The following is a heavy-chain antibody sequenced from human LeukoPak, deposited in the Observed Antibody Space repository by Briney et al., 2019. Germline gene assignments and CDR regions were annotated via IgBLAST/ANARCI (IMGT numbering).Heavy chain of an antibody. V-gene: IGHV4-39*07. Sequence: SETLSLTCTVSGGSISSSSYYWGWIRQPPGKGLEWIGSIYYSGSTYYNPSLKSRVTISVDTSKNQFSLKLSSVTAADTAVYYCARAPQTWFGELLRCYFDYWGQGTLVTVSS. CDR2: IYYSGST. D-gene: IGHD3-10*01. J-gene: IGHJ4*02. CDR3: ARAPQTWFGELLRCYFDY. CDR1: GGSISSSSYY.